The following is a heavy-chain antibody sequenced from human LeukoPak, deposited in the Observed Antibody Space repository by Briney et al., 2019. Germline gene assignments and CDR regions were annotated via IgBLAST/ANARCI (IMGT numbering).Heavy chain of an antibody. CDR1: GGSISSYY. Sequence: SETLSLTCTVSGGSISSYYWSWIRQPPGKGPEWIGYIYYSGSTNYNPSLKSRVTISVDTSKNQFSLKLSSVTAADTAVYYCARSIVAPYFDYWGQGTLVTVSS. V-gene: IGHV4-59*01. CDR3: ARSIVAPYFDY. CDR2: IYYSGST. D-gene: IGHD2-15*01. J-gene: IGHJ4*02.